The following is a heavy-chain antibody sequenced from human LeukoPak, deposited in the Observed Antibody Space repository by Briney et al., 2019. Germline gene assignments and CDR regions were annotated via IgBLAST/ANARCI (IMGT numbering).Heavy chain of an antibody. V-gene: IGHV1-2*02. CDR3: ARTTAEGVTATFDY. CDR1: GYTFTGYY. CDR2: INPNSGGT. D-gene: IGHD2-21*02. J-gene: IGHJ4*02. Sequence: ASVKVSCKASGYTFTGYYMHWVRQAPGQGLEWMGWINPNSGGTNYAQKFQGRVTMTRDTSISTAYMELSRLRSEDTAVYYCARTTAEGVTATFDYWGQGTLVTVSS.